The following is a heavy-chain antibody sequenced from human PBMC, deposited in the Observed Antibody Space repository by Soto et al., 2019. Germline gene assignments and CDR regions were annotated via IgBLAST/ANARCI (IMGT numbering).Heavy chain of an antibody. D-gene: IGHD6-13*01. CDR3: AKSGGAAAGTGNYYYGMGV. CDR1: GFTFSSYA. Sequence: GGSLRLSCAASGFTFSSYAMSWVRQAPGKGLEWVSAISGSGGSTYYADSVKGRFTISRDNSKNTLYLQMNSLRAEDTAVYYCAKSGGAAAGTGNYYYGMGVWGQGTTVTVSS. V-gene: IGHV3-23*01. J-gene: IGHJ6*02. CDR2: ISGSGGST.